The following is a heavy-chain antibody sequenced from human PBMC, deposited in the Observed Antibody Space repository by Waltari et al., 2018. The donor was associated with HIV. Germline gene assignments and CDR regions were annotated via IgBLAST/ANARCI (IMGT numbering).Heavy chain of an antibody. Sequence: VRLDQWGSGLLNPSQTLSLTCAVYGGSFKGYFWNWVRRTPGRGLEWIGDVNYRGETNYNPQLKSRASLSSDTSKNQFSRRLTSLTAADSATYYCARAYNSGPTPHNYYYYGIDVWGRGTTVIVSS. V-gene: IGHV4-34*01. D-gene: IGHD6-19*01. CDR1: GGSFKGYF. CDR3: ARAYNSGPTPHNYYYYGIDV. J-gene: IGHJ6*02. CDR2: VNYRGET.